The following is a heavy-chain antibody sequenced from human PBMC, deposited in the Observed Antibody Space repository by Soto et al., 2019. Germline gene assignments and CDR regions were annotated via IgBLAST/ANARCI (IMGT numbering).Heavy chain of an antibody. CDR2: IYYSGST. CDR3: ARARGGYCSSTSCPTNWFDP. CDR1: GGSISSYY. J-gene: IGHJ5*02. V-gene: IGHV4-59*01. Sequence: LSLTCTVSGGSISSYYWSWIRQPPGKGLEWIGYIYYSGSTNYNPSLKSRVTISVDTSKNQFSLKLSSVTAADTAVYYCARARGGYCSSTSCPTNWFDPWGQGTLVTVSS. D-gene: IGHD2-2*01.